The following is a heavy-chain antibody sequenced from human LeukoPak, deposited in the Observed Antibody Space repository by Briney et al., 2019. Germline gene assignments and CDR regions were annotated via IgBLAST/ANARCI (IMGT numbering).Heavy chain of an antibody. Sequence: PGRSLRLSCAASGFTFSSYGLHWVRQAPGKGLEWVAVIWYDGSNKYYADSVKGRFTISRDNSKNTLYLQMNSLRAEDTAVYYCARDWPHYYDSSGGMLDYWGQGTLVTVSS. CDR1: GFTFSSYG. D-gene: IGHD3-22*01. J-gene: IGHJ4*02. CDR2: IWYDGSNK. CDR3: ARDWPHYYDSSGGMLDY. V-gene: IGHV3-33*01.